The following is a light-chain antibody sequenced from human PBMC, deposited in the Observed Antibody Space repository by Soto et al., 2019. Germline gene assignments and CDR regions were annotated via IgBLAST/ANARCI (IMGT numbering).Light chain of an antibody. CDR3: QQYGSSFFT. CDR2: GAS. Sequence: DIELTQSPGTLSLSPGERATLSCRASQSVSSSYLAWYQQKPDRAPRLLIYGASSRATGAPDCFSGSGSGTNFSLTISRLEPDDFAVYYCQQYGSSFFTFGPGTKVDIK. CDR1: QSVSSSY. V-gene: IGKV3-20*01. J-gene: IGKJ3*01.